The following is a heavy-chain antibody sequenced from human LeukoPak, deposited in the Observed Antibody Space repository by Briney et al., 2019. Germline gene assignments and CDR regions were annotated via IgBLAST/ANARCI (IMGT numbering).Heavy chain of an antibody. V-gene: IGHV3-7*04. D-gene: IGHD2-15*01. CDR2: IKQDGGEK. CDR3: ARHNSVVGYGMDV. Sequence: PGGSLRLACTDSGFTFITHWMAWVRQAPGKGPELVANIKQDGGEKYYVHPVRGRFTISRDNAKNSLYLQMNSLKAEDTGVYYCARHNSVVGYGMDVWGQGTTVIASS. J-gene: IGHJ6*02. CDR1: GFTFITHW.